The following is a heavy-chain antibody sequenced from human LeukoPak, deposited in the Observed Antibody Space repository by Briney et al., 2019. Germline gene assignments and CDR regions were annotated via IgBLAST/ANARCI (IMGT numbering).Heavy chain of an antibody. CDR1: GFIFSDYY. D-gene: IGHD2-2*02. CDR2: ISSSSSTI. Sequence: PGGSLRLSCTASGFIFSDYYMSWIRQAPGKGLEWISYISSSSSTIYYADSVKGRFTISRDNAKNSLYLQMNSLRAEDTAVYYCARGYCSGTSCHTTFDYWGQGTLVTVSS. CDR3: ARGYCSGTSCHTTFDY. V-gene: IGHV3-11*04. J-gene: IGHJ4*02.